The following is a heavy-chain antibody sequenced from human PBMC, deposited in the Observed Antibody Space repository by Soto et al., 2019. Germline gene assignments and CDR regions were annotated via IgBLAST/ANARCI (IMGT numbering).Heavy chain of an antibody. CDR3: ARDRVYTGGSDADY. D-gene: IGHD2-8*02. CDR2: INIGSGYT. Sequence: QVHLVQSGAEVKKPGSSVRVSCKTSGYTFSNYAISWVRQAPGQGLEWMGWINIGSGYTHYAHDRVTMTKDASTYTAYLEVTSLRSDDTAIYYCARDRVYTGGSDADYWGQGTLVTVSS. V-gene: IGHV1-18*01. CDR1: GYTFSNYA. J-gene: IGHJ4*02.